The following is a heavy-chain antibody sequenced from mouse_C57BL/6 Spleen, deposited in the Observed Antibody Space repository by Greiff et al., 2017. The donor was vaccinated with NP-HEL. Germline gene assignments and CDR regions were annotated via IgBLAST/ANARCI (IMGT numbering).Heavy chain of an antibody. D-gene: IGHD2-2*01. Sequence: QVHVKQPGAELVKPGASVKLSCKASGYTFTSYWMHWVKQRPGQGLEWIGMIHPNSGSTNYNEKFKSKATLTVDKSSSTAYMQLSSLTSEDSAVYYCAGGYGYDRGLAYWGQGTLVTVSA. J-gene: IGHJ3*01. CDR2: IHPNSGST. V-gene: IGHV1-64*01. CDR1: GYTFTSYW. CDR3: AGGYGYDRGLAY.